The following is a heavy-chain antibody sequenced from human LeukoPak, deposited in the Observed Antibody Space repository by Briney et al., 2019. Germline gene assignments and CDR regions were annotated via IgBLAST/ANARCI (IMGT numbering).Heavy chain of an antibody. CDR3: ARSAGHCSNGICFTDYYMDV. Sequence: ASVKVSCKASGYSFTDYTIHWLRQAPGQGLEWMGWINPNTGGTNYAQKFQGRVTMTTDTSITTAHMELSRLRSDDTAVYFCARSAGHCSNGICFTDYYMDVWGRGTTVTVSS. CDR1: GYSFTDYT. V-gene: IGHV1-2*02. D-gene: IGHD2-8*01. CDR2: INPNTGGT. J-gene: IGHJ6*03.